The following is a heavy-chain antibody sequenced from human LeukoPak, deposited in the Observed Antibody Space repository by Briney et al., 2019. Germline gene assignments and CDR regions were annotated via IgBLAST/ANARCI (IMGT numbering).Heavy chain of an antibody. CDR3: ARSVREAVQLERRDYYYGMDV. V-gene: IGHV1-3*01. CDR1: GYTFTSYA. Sequence: ASVKVSCKASGYTFTSYAMHWVRQAPGQRLEWMGWINAGNGNTKYSQKFQGRVTITRDTSASTAYVELSSLRSEDTAVYYCARSVREAVQLERRDYYYGMDVWGKGTTVTVSS. J-gene: IGHJ6*04. D-gene: IGHD1-1*01. CDR2: INAGNGNT.